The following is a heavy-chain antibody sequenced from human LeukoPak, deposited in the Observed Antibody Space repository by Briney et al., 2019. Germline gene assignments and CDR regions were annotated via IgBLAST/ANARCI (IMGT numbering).Heavy chain of an antibody. CDR2: IYYSGTT. CDR3: ARRYCSGGSCYSERGAFDI. CDR1: GGSISSSSYY. V-gene: IGHV4-39*07. Sequence: PSETLSLTCTVSGGSISSSSYYWGWIRQPPGKGLEGMGSIYYSGTTYYNPSLKRRVTITVNTSKNQFSLKLSSMTAADLPVYYCARRYCSGGSCYSERGAFDIWGQGTMVTVSS. J-gene: IGHJ3*02. D-gene: IGHD2-15*01.